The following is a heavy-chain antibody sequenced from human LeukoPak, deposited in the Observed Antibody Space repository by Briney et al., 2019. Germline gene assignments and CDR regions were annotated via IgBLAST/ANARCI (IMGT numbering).Heavy chain of an antibody. Sequence: PGGSLRLSCAASGFTFSSYWMSWVRQAPGKGLMWVSGIADNGATYYADSVKGRFIISRDNSKNMVFLQMDSLRAEDTALYYCAKVGVELHYYYYMDVWGRGTTVTVSS. CDR1: GFTFSSYW. V-gene: IGHV3-23*01. D-gene: IGHD3-3*01. CDR2: IADNGAT. J-gene: IGHJ6*03. CDR3: AKVGVELHYYYYMDV.